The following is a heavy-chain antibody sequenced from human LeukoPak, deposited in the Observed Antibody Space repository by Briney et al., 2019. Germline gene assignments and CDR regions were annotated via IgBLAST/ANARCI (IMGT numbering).Heavy chain of an antibody. V-gene: IGHV4-34*01. CDR3: ARGRYYDILTGLDY. J-gene: IGHJ4*02. D-gene: IGHD3-9*01. CDR2: INHSGST. Sequence: SETLSLTCAVYGGSFSGYYWSWIRQPPGKGLEWIGEINHSGSTNYNPSLKSRVTISVDTSKNQFSLKLSSVTAADTAVYYCARGRYYDILTGLDYWGQGTLVTVSS. CDR1: GGSFSGYY.